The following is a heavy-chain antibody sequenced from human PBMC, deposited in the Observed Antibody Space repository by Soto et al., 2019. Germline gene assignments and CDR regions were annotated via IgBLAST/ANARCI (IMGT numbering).Heavy chain of an antibody. CDR2: INHSGST. CDR3: ARMKEWLPTGYNWFDP. V-gene: IGHV4-34*01. D-gene: IGHD6-19*01. CDR1: GGSFSGYY. Sequence: SETLSLTCAVYGGSFSGYYWSWIRQPPGKGLEWIGEINHSGSTNYNPSLKSRVTISVDTSKNQFSLKLSSVTAADTAVYYCARMKEWLPTGYNWFDPWGQGTLVNVSS. J-gene: IGHJ5*02.